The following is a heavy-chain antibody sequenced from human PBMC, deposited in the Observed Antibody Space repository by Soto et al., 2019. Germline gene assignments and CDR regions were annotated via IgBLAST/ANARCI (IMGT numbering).Heavy chain of an antibody. Sequence: SPAQPLTYAISGDNVSSNSAAWNWIRQSPSRGLEWLGRTYYRSKWYNDYAVSVKSRITINPDTSKNQFSLQLNSVTPEDTAVYYCARVLSSGWYGSPFDPWGQGTLVTVS. CDR3: ARVLSSGWYGSPFDP. V-gene: IGHV6-1*01. CDR2: TYYRSKWYN. J-gene: IGHJ5*02. CDR1: GDNVSSNSAA. D-gene: IGHD6-19*01.